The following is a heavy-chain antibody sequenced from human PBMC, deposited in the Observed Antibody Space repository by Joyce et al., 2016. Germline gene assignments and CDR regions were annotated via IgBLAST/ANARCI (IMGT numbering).Heavy chain of an antibody. J-gene: IGHJ4*02. D-gene: IGHD2-15*01. CDR2: SSSGNRYT. CDR1: GFTFSTYR. CDR3: ARELYSGGSWFDY. Sequence: EVQLVESGGGLVKPGGSLRLAFAASGFTFSTYRMNWVRQTSGKGLEWVCTSSSGNRYTPYAESLKGRFTSSKDNAKNSLYLQMNSLRAEDTAVYYCARELYSGGSWFDYWGPGTLVTVSS. V-gene: IGHV3-21*01.